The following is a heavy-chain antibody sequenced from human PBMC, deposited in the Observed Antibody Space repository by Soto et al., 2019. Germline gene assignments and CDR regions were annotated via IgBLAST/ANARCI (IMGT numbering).Heavy chain of an antibody. Sequence: ASVKVSCKASGYTFTSYYMHWVRQAPGQGLEWMGIINPSGGSTSYAQKLQGRVTMTRDTSTSTVYMELSSLRSEDTAVYYCARDYIVVVPAAPHNWFAPWGQGTLVTVSS. D-gene: IGHD2-2*01. CDR1: GYTFTSYY. CDR2: INPSGGST. CDR3: ARDYIVVVPAAPHNWFAP. V-gene: IGHV1-46*03. J-gene: IGHJ5*02.